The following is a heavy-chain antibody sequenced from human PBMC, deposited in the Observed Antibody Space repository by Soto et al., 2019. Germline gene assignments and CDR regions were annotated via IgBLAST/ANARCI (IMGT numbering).Heavy chain of an antibody. CDR1: GGTFSSYA. V-gene: IGHV1-69*19. CDR3: ARAYSGYDFGAFDI. Sequence: QVQLVQSGAEVKKPGSSVKVSCKASGGTFSSYAISWVRQAPGRGLEWMGGIIPIFGTANYAQKFQGRVTISEDESKCTGYMELSSLSAEDTAVYYCARAYSGYDFGAFDIWGQGTKVSVSS. CDR2: IIPIFGTA. D-gene: IGHD5-12*01. J-gene: IGHJ3*02.